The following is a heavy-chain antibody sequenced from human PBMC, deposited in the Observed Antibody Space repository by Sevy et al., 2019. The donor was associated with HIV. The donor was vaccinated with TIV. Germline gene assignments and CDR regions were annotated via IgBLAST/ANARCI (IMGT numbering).Heavy chain of an antibody. D-gene: IGHD2-2*01. CDR2: IKQDGSEK. V-gene: IGHV3-7*03. J-gene: IGHJ6*02. CDR1: GFTFSSYW. CDR3: ARAKMDSYCSSTSCYDVYYGMDV. Sequence: GGFLRLSCAASGFTFSSYWMSWVRQAPGKGLEWVANIKQDGSEKYYVDSVKGRFTISRDNAKNSLYLQMNSLRAEDTAVYYCARAKMDSYCSSTSCYDVYYGMDVWGQGTTVTVSS.